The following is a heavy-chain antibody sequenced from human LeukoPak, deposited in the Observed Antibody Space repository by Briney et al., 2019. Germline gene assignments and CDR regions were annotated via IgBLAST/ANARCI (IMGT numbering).Heavy chain of an antibody. V-gene: IGHV1-2*04. J-gene: IGHJ4*02. CDR1: GYTFTGYY. CDR3: ARGVNWNYVVGINYFDY. D-gene: IGHD1-7*01. CDR2: INPNSGGT. Sequence: GASVKVSCKASGYTFTGYYMHWVRQAPGQGLEWMGWINPNSGGTNYAQKFQGWVTMTRDTSISTAYMELSRLRSDDTAVYYCARGVNWNYVVGINYFDYWGQGTLVTVSS.